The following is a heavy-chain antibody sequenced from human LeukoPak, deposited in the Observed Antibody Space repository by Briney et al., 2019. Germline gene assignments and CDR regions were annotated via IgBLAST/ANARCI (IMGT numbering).Heavy chain of an antibody. CDR2: IYYTGTT. CDR1: GASITSGTYY. V-gene: IGHV4-31*03. Sequence: PSQTLSLTCTVSGASITSGTYYWSWIRQYSGKGLEWIGYIYYTGTTDYNPSLKSRVTISRDTSKNQFSLSLSSVTVEDTAVFYCARVGSRDTFHFDYWGQGSLVTVSS. CDR3: ARVGSRDTFHFDY. J-gene: IGHJ4*02. D-gene: IGHD2-15*01.